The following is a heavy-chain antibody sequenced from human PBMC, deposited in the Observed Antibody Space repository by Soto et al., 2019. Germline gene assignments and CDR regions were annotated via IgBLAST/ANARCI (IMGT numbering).Heavy chain of an antibody. D-gene: IGHD4-17*01. CDR1: GCTFSSYA. CDR2: IIPIFGTA. Sequence: QVQLVQSGAEVKKPGSSVKVSCKASGCTFSSYAISWVRQAPGQGLEWMGGIIPIFGTANYAQKFQGRVTITADESTRTDYMELSSLRSEDPAVYYCANGPTVTTEGAFDLWGQGTMVTVSS. V-gene: IGHV1-69*01. CDR3: ANGPTVTTEGAFDL. J-gene: IGHJ3*01.